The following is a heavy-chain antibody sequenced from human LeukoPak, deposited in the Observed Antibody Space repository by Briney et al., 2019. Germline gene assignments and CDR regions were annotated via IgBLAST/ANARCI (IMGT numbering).Heavy chain of an antibody. V-gene: IGHV4-34*01. CDR1: GASFSGYY. D-gene: IGHD3-22*01. CDR3: ARSGYYYFDY. J-gene: IGHJ4*02. Sequence: PSETLSLTCAVYGASFSGYYWNWIRQPPGKGLEWIGEINHSGSTNYNPSLKSRVTMSVDTSKNQFSLRLSSVTAADTAVYYCARSGYYYFDYWGQGTLVTVSS. CDR2: INHSGST.